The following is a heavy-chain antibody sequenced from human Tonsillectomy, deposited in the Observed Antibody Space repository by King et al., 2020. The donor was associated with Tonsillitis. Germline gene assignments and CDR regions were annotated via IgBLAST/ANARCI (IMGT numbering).Heavy chain of an antibody. V-gene: IGHV3-15*07. CDR1: GFTFNNAW. D-gene: IGHD2-2*01. J-gene: IGHJ4*02. CDR3: TTGIVVVPAAPYY. CDR2: IKSKTDGGTT. Sequence: QLVQSGGGLVKPGGSLRLSCAASGFTFNNAWMNWVRQAPGKGLEWVGRIKSKTDGGTTDYAAPVKGRFTISRDDSKNTPYLQMNSLKTGDTAVYYCTTGIVVVPAAPYYWGQGTLVTVSS.